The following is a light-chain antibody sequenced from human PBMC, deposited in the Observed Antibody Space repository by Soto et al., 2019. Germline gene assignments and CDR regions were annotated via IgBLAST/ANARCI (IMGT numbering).Light chain of an antibody. CDR2: GAS. CDR1: QSVSSSY. V-gene: IGKV3-20*01. CDR3: QQYGSSPVT. J-gene: IGKJ5*01. Sequence: EIVLTQSPGTLSVSPGERAALSCRASQSVSSSYLAWYQQKPGQAPRLLIYGASSRATGIPDRFSGSGSETDFTLTITRLEPEDFAVYYCQQYGSSPVTFGQGTRLEIK.